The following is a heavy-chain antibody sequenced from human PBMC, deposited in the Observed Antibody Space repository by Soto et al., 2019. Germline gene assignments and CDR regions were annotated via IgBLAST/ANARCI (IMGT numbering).Heavy chain of an antibody. D-gene: IGHD3-3*01. Sequence: GGSLRLSCAASGFTFSDYYMSWIRQAPGKGLEWVSYISSSGSTIYYADSVKGRFTISRDNAKNSLYLQMNSLRAEDTAVYYWARGGDYDFWSGYYPPSDYSGQGTLVTVSS. J-gene: IGHJ4*02. CDR3: ARGGDYDFWSGYYPPSDY. CDR2: ISSSGSTI. V-gene: IGHV3-11*01. CDR1: GFTFSDYY.